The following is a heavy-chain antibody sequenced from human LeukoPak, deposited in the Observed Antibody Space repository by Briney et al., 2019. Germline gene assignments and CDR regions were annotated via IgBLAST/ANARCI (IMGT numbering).Heavy chain of an antibody. CDR3: ARYYFSSQKYYFDY. Sequence: PGGSLRLSCAASGFTVSSNYMDWVRQAPGKGLEWVSAIYAGGNTYYADSLKGRFTISGDTSRNTLYLQMDSLRADDTAVYYCARYYFSSQKYYFDYWGQGTLVTVSS. CDR1: GFTVSSNY. V-gene: IGHV3-66*01. CDR2: IYAGGNT. J-gene: IGHJ4*02. D-gene: IGHD1-26*01.